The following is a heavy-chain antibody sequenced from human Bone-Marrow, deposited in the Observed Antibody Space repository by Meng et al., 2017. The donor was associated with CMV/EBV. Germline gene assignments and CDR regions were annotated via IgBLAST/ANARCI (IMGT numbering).Heavy chain of an antibody. CDR1: GGSFSGYY. J-gene: IGHJ5*01. V-gene: IGHV4-34*01. CDR2: INHSGST. D-gene: IGHD2-2*01. Sequence: GSLRLSCAVYGGSFSGYYWSWIRQPPGKGLEWIGEINHSGSTNYNPSLKGRVTISIDTSKNQFSLKLSSATAADTAVYYCAPRQLLYRFWFHSWGQGTLVTVSS. CDR3: APRQLLYRFWFHS.